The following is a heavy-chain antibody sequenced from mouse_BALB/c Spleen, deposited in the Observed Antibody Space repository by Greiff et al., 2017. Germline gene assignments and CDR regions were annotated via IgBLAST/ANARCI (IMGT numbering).Heavy chain of an antibody. V-gene: IGHV5-12-1*01. CDR1: GFAFSSYD. D-gene: IGHD2-1*01. CDR3: ARQDYGNYYAMDY. J-gene: IGHJ4*01. CDR2: ISSGGGST. Sequence: DVMLVESGGGLVKPGGSLKLSCAASGFAFSSYDMAWVRQTPEKRLEWVAYISSGGGSTYYPDTVKGRFTISRDNAKNTLYLQMSSLKSEDTAMYYCARQDYGNYYAMDYWGQGTSVTVSS.